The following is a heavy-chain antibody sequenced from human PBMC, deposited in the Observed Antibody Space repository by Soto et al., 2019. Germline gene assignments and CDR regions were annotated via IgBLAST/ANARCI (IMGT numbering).Heavy chain of an antibody. V-gene: IGHV3-23*01. J-gene: IGHJ4*02. CDR2: ISDSGTSA. CDR1: GFTFSSYA. Sequence: GGSLRLSCAASGFTFSSYAMSWVRQAPGKGLEWVSGISDSGTSAYYADSVKGRFTTSRDNSKNTLYLQMNSLRAEDTAVYYCAKDVSYGGKRPYYFDYWGQGTLVTVSS. CDR3: AKDVSYGGKRPYYFDY. D-gene: IGHD4-17*01.